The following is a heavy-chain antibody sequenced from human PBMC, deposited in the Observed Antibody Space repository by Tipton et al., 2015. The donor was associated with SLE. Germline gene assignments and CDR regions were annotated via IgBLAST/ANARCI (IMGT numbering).Heavy chain of an antibody. Sequence: TLSLTCTVSGGSISSGTYYWSWIRQPAGKGLEWIGRMYTSGSTNYNPSLKSRVTISVDTSKNQFSLKLSSVTAADTAVYYCARLTIFGVVIIGNYYYYMDVWGKGTTVTVSS. CDR2: MYTSGST. CDR1: GGSISSGTYY. D-gene: IGHD3-3*01. CDR3: ARLTIFGVVIIGNYYYYMDV. J-gene: IGHJ6*03. V-gene: IGHV4-61*02.